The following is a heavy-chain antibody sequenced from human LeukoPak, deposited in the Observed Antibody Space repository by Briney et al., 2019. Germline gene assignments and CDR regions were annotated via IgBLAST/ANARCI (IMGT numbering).Heavy chain of an antibody. D-gene: IGHD1-14*01. J-gene: IGHJ6*02. CDR2: IYDSGIT. V-gene: IGHV4-59*01. CDR3: ARATNVGYFYYYGMDV. Sequence: PSETLSLTCSVSGGSIRAYCWSWIRQPPGKGLEWIGYIYDSGITNYNPSLQSRVTMSVDTSKNQFSLKLTSVTAADTAMYYCARATNVGYFYYYGMDVWGQGTTVTVSS. CDR1: GGSIRAYC.